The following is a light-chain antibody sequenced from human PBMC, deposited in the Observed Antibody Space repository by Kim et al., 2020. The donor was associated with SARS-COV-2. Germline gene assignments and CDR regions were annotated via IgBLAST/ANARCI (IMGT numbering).Light chain of an antibody. Sequence: PGGTVTLTCASNTGAVTSGYYPNWFQLKPGQAPRSMIHTASGRHSWTPARFSGSLLGGRAALTLSGVQPEDEAEYYCLLYYGGVWVFGGGTKLTVL. J-gene: IGLJ3*02. CDR3: LLYYGGVWV. CDR2: TAS. CDR1: TGAVTSGYY. V-gene: IGLV7-43*01.